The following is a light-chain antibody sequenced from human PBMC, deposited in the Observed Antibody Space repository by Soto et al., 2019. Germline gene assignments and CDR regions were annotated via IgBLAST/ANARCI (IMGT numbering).Light chain of an antibody. J-gene: IGLJ2*01. Sequence: QSVLTQPPSVSAAPGQKVTISCSGSSSNIGDNYVSWYQQLPGTAPKLLIYDNNKRPSGIPDRFSGSKSGTSATLAITGLQTGDEADYYCGTWDNSLRGLFGGGTQLTVL. CDR3: GTWDNSLRGL. CDR2: DNN. CDR1: SSNIGDNY. V-gene: IGLV1-51*01.